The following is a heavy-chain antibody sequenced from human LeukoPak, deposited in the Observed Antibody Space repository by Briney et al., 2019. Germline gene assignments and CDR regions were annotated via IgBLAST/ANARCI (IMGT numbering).Heavy chain of an antibody. CDR1: GGSISSGSYY. CDR2: IYTSGST. D-gene: IGHD3-16*02. Sequence: SETLSLTCTVSGGSISSGSYYWSWIRQPAGKGLEWIGRIYTSGSTNYNPSLKSRVTISVDTSKNQFSLKPSSVTAADTAVYYCARSDIWGSYRFLDYWGQGALVTVSS. CDR3: ARSDIWGSYRFLDY. J-gene: IGHJ4*02. V-gene: IGHV4-61*02.